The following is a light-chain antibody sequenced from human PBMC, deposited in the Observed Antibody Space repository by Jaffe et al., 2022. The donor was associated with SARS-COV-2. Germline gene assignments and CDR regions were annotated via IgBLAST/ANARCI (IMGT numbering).Light chain of an antibody. CDR1: QSVSSNY. Sequence: EIVLTQSPGTLSLSPGERATLSCRASQSVSSNYLAWYQQKPGQAPRLLIYGASSRATGISDRFTGSGSGTDFTLTIGRLEPEDFAVYYCQQYGSSPLFTFGPGTKVDVK. V-gene: IGKV3-20*01. CDR2: GAS. CDR3: QQYGSSPLFT. J-gene: IGKJ3*01.